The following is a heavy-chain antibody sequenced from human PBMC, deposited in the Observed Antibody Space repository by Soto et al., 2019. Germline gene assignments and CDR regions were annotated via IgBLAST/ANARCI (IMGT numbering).Heavy chain of an antibody. D-gene: IGHD3-3*01. CDR1: GFNFDDYA. J-gene: IGHJ4*02. V-gene: IGHV3-9*01. CDR3: ARVLPYDFWSGYFGSFDY. CDR2: ISWNSKTI. Sequence: GGSLRLSCAASGFNFDDYAMQWVRQAPGKGLEWVSGISWNSKTINYADSVKGRFTISRDNSKNTLFLQMNSLRVEDTAVYYCARVLPYDFWSGYFGSFDYWGQGTLVTVSS.